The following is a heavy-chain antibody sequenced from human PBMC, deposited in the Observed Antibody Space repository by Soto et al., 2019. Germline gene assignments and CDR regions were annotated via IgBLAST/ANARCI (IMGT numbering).Heavy chain of an antibody. J-gene: IGHJ6*02. CDR1: GFTFDDYT. D-gene: IGHD3-16*02. CDR2: ISWDGGST. CDR3: AKDMLSDRSNYYYYGMDV. V-gene: IGHV3-43*01. Sequence: HPGGSLRLSCAASGFTFDDYTMHWVRQAPGKGLEWVSLISWDGGSTYYADSVKGRFTISRDNSKNSLYLQMNSLRTEDTALYYCAKDMLSDRSNYYYYGMDVWGQGTTVTVSS.